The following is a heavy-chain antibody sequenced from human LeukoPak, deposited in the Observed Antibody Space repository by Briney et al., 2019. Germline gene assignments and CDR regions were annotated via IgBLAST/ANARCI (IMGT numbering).Heavy chain of an antibody. CDR2: IIPIFGTA. D-gene: IGHD6-19*01. J-gene: IGHJ4*02. CDR3: AGESSGWYFGAY. V-gene: IGHV1-69*13. CDR1: GGTFSSYA. Sequence: GASVKVSCKASGGTFSSYAISWVRQAPGQGLEWMGGIIPIFGTANYAQKFQGRVTITADESTSTAYMELSSLRSEGTAVYYCAGESSGWYFGAYWGQGTLVTVSS.